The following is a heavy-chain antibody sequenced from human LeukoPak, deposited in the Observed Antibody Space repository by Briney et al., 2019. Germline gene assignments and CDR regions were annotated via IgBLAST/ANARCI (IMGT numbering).Heavy chain of an antibody. Sequence: SETLSLTCTVSGGSIRSYYWSWIRQPPGKGLEWIGYIYYSGSTNYNPSLKSRVTISVDTSKNQFSLKLSSVTAADTAVYYCARDLRDGYNSVWFDPWGQGTLVTVSS. CDR2: IYYSGST. D-gene: IGHD5-24*01. V-gene: IGHV4-59*01. CDR3: ARDLRDGYNSVWFDP. J-gene: IGHJ5*02. CDR1: GGSIRSYY.